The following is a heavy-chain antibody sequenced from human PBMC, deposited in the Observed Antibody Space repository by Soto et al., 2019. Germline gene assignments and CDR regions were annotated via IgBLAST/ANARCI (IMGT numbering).Heavy chain of an antibody. V-gene: IGHV1-8*01. D-gene: IGHD3-16*01. J-gene: IGHJ6*02. CDR2: MNAKSGDT. CDR3: ARGNPFNYAGFDV. CDR1: GYTFSDFD. Sequence: QAHLEQSGAEVKRPGASVKVSCKASGYTFSDFDINWLRQASGQGPEWMGWMNAKSGDTFFDQRFQGKFNMTWDSALSTAFMEVGSLTSDDTAMYYCARGNPFNYAGFDVWGQGTTVAVSS.